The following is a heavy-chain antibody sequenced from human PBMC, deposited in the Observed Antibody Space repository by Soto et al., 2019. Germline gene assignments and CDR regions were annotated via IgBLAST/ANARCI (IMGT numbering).Heavy chain of an antibody. V-gene: IGHV4-59*02. CDR3: ARDPGYCTNGVCPIFDF. CDR1: GDSVTNYF. Sequence: SETLSLTCTVSGDSVTNYFWSWMRQPLGKGLEWIGHMYHGGRTNYSPSLKSRVTMSLDSSRNQFSLNLSSVTAADTAVYFCARDPGYCTNGVCPIFDFWGQGLLVTVSS. CDR2: MYHGGRT. J-gene: IGHJ4*02. D-gene: IGHD2-8*01.